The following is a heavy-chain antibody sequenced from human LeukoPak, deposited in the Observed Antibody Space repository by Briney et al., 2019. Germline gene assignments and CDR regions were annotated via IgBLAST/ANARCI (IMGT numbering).Heavy chain of an antibody. CDR2: IKSKTDGGTT. CDR1: GFTFSNAW. J-gene: IGHJ4*02. D-gene: IGHD3-9*01. V-gene: IGHV3-15*01. CDR3: AKFPYYDILTGYQKYYFDY. Sequence: GGSLRLSCAASGFTFSNAWMSWVRQAPGKGLEWVGRIKSKTDGGTTDYAAPVKGRFTISRDDSKNTLYLQMNSLRAEDTAVYYCAKFPYYDILTGYQKYYFDYWGQGTLVTVSS.